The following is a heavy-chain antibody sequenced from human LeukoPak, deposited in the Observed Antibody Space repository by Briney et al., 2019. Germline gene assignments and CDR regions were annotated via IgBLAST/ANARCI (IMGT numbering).Heavy chain of an antibody. Sequence: SETLSLTCTVSGGSISSSSYYWSWIRQPPGKGLEWIGYIYYSGSTNYNPSLKSRVTISVDTSKNQFSLKLSSVTAADTAVYYCARRRGGGDPYYYYYYMDVWGKGTTVTVSS. CDR3: ARRRGGGDPYYYYYYMDV. CDR1: GGSISSSSYY. CDR2: IYYSGST. D-gene: IGHD4-17*01. J-gene: IGHJ6*03. V-gene: IGHV4-61*05.